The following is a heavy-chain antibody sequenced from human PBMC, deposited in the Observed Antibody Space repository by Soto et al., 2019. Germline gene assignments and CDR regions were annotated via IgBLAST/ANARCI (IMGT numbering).Heavy chain of an antibody. V-gene: IGHV1-69*01. CDR1: GGTFSSYA. J-gene: IGHJ6*02. CDR3: ARNDPTITDYYYGMDV. Sequence: QVQLVQSGAEVKKPGSSVKVSCKASGGTFSSYAISWVRQAPGQGLEWMGGIIPIFGTANYAQKFQGRVTITADESTSTDYMELSSLRSEDTAVYYCARNDPTITDYYYGMDVWGQGTTVTVSS. CDR2: IIPIFGTA. D-gene: IGHD3-3*01.